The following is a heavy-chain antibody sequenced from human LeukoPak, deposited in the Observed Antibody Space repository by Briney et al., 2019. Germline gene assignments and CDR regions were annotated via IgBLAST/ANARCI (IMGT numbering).Heavy chain of an antibody. CDR1: GLTFSSHW. CDR3: ARDYCSGGSCYYGMDV. J-gene: IGHJ6*02. V-gene: IGHV3-74*01. Sequence: GGSLRLSCAASGLTFSSHWMHWVRQAPGKGLVWVSRITNDGSSTTYADSVKGRFTISRDNAKNMLYLQVNSLRAEDTAVYYCARDYCSGGSCYYGMDVWGQGTTVTVSS. CDR2: ITNDGSST. D-gene: IGHD2-15*01.